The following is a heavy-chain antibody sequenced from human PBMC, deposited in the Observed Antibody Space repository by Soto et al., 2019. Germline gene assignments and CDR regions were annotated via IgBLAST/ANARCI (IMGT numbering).Heavy chain of an antibody. CDR3: ATDYYDSSGYYSEPDAFDI. Sequence: GGSLRLSCAASGFTFSSYAMSWVRQAPGKGLEWVSAISGSGGSTYYADSVKGRFTISRDNSKNTLYLQMNSLRAEDTAVYYCATDYYDSSGYYSEPDAFDIWGQGTMVTVS. J-gene: IGHJ3*02. CDR2: ISGSGGST. D-gene: IGHD3-22*01. V-gene: IGHV3-23*01. CDR1: GFTFSSYA.